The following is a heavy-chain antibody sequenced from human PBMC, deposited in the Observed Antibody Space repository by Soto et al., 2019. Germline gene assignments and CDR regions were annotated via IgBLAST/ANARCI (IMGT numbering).Heavy chain of an antibody. CDR2: IYPGDSET. Sequence: GESLKISCKGSGYSFTNYWIGWVRQMPGKGLEWMGIIYPGDSETRYSPSFQDQVTISADKSISTAYLQWSSLKAPDTAMYYCARHREYGSGFVFVPPYYYYDMDVWGHGTTVTVSS. D-gene: IGHD6-19*01. J-gene: IGHJ6*02. CDR3: ARHREYGSGFVFVPPYYYYDMDV. CDR1: GYSFTNYW. V-gene: IGHV5-51*01.